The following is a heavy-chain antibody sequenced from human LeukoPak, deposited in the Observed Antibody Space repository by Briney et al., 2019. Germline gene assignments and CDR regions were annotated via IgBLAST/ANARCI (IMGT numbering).Heavy chain of an antibody. D-gene: IGHD6-13*01. CDR3: ARDSRRYHIAAVAQVI. CDR1: GGSISSSSYY. Sequence: PSETLSLTCTVSGGSISSSSYYWGWIRQPPGKGLEWIGSIYYSGSTYYNPSLKSRVTISVDTSKNQFSLKLSSVTAADTAVYYCARDSRRYHIAAVAQVIWGQGTLVTVSS. V-gene: IGHV4-39*07. CDR2: IYYSGST. J-gene: IGHJ4*02.